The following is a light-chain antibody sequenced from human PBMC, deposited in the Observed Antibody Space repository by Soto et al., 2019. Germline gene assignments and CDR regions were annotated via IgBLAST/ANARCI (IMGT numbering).Light chain of an antibody. CDR1: SSDIGGYDY. Sequence: QSALTQPASVSGSPGQSITISCTGTSSDIGGYDYVSWYQQHPGKAPKLMIYEVSNRPSGISNRFAGSKSGNTASLTISGLQAEDEADYSCSSYTSRNTLGVFGTVPKLTVL. CDR2: EVS. V-gene: IGLV2-14*01. J-gene: IGLJ1*01. CDR3: SSYTSRNTLGV.